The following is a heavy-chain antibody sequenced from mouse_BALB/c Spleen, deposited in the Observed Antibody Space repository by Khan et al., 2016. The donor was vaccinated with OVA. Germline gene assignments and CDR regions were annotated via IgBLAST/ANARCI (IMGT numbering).Heavy chain of an antibody. CDR2: IHYSGST. J-gene: IGHJ3*01. Sequence: EVQLQESGPDLVKPSQSLSLTCTVTGYSITSGYSWHWLRQFPGNKLEWMGYIHYSGSTNYNPSLKSRISITRDTSKNQFFLQLNSVTTEDTATYYCESRTAPFAYWGQGTLVTVSA. CDR3: ESRTAPFAY. V-gene: IGHV3-1*02. D-gene: IGHD4-1*01. CDR1: GYSITSGYS.